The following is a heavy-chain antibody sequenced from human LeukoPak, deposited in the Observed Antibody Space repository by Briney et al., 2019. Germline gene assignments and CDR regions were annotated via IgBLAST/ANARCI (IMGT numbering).Heavy chain of an antibody. D-gene: IGHD1-26*01. CDR3: ARQGGGDFDY. CDR1: GASFTNYY. J-gene: IGHJ4*02. Sequence: SETLSLTCTVSGASFTNYYWSWVRQPPGKGLEWFGYISYSGTTNYNPSLKSRVTMSVDTSKNQFSLKVTSVTAADTAVYYCARQGGGDFDYWGQGTLVTVSS. V-gene: IGHV4-59*08. CDR2: ISYSGTT.